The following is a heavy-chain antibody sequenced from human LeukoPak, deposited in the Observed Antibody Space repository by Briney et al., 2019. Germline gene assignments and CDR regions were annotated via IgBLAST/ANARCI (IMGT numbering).Heavy chain of an antibody. J-gene: IGHJ4*02. V-gene: IGHV3-7*01. CDR2: IKQDGSEK. Sequence: GGSLRLSCAASGFTFSSYWMSWVRQAPGKGLEWVANIKQDGSEKYYVDSVKGRFTIARDNAKNSLYLQMNSLSAEDTAVYYCARDRGDYVWGSHRYTGFDYWGQGTLVTVSS. D-gene: IGHD3-16*02. CDR1: GFTFSSYW. CDR3: ARDRGDYVWGSHRYTGFDY.